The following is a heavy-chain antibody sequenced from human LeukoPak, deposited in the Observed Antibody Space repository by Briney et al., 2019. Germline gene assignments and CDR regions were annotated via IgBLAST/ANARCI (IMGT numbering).Heavy chain of an antibody. J-gene: IGHJ3*02. CDR3: TQARGEYGDYVEGAFDI. D-gene: IGHD4-17*01. CDR1: GFTFGDYA. CDR2: IRSKAYGGTT. Sequence: GGSLRLSCTASGFTFGDYAMSWFRQAPGKGLEWVGFIRSKAYGGTTEYAASVKGRFTVSRDDSKSIAYLQMNSLKTEDTAVYYCTQARGEYGDYVEGAFDIWGQGTMVTVSS. V-gene: IGHV3-49*03.